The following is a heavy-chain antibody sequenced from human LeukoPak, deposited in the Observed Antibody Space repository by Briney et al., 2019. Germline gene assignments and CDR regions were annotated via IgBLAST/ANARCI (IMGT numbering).Heavy chain of an antibody. CDR3: VKDLPVLHS. V-gene: IGHV3-30-3*01. Sequence: GRSLRLSCAASGFTFSSYAMHWVRQAPGKGLEWVAVISYDGSNKYYADSVKGRFTIARDNSKNTLYLQMNGLRGDDTAVYYCVKDLPVLHSWGQGTLVTVSS. CDR2: ISYDGSNK. CDR1: GFTFSSYA. J-gene: IGHJ4*02. D-gene: IGHD2-8*01.